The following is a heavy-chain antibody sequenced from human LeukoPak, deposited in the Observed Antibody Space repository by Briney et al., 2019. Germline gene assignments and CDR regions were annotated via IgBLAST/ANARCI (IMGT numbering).Heavy chain of an antibody. CDR2: ISAYNGNT. Sequence: ASVKVSCKASGYTFTSYGISWVRQAPGRGLEWMGWISAYNGNTNYAQKLQGRVTMTTDTSTSTAYMELRSLRSDDTAVYYCARGAGATTRSGWYGIDYWGQGTLVTVSS. D-gene: IGHD6-19*01. V-gene: IGHV1-18*01. CDR1: GYTFTSYG. CDR3: ARGAGATTRSGWYGIDY. J-gene: IGHJ4*02.